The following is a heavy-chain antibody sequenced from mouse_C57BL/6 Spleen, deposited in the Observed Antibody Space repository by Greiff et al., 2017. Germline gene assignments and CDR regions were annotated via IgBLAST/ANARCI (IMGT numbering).Heavy chain of an antibody. CDR1: GFTFNTYS. Sequence: EVKLVESGGGLVQPKGSLKLSCAASGFTFNTYSMHWVRQAPGKGLEWVDRIRSKSSNYATYYADSMKDRFTIARNDSQSMLDLQMNNLKNDDTAMYCGVREGYHCAMDYWGQGTSVTVSS. CDR3: VREGYHCAMDY. V-gene: IGHV10-3*01. CDR2: IRSKSSNYAT. D-gene: IGHD3-1*01. J-gene: IGHJ4*01.